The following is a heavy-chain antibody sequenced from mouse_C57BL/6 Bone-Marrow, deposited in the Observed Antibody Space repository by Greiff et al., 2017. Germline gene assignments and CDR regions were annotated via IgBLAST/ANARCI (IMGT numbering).Heavy chain of an antibody. Sequence: QVQLKQSGPELVKPGASVKISCKASGYAFSSSWMNWVKQRPGKGLEWIGRIYPGDGDTNYNGKFKGKATLTADKSSSTAYMQLSSLTSEDSAVYFCARSGRYYSPFDYWGQGTTLTVSS. CDR3: ARSGRYYSPFDY. V-gene: IGHV1-82*01. CDR1: GYAFSSSW. J-gene: IGHJ2*01. D-gene: IGHD2-12*01. CDR2: IYPGDGDT.